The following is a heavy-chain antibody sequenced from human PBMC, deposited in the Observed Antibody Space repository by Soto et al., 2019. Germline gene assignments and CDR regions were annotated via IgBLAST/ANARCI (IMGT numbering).Heavy chain of an antibody. J-gene: IGHJ4*02. V-gene: IGHV4-30-2*01. CDR1: GGSISSGGYS. D-gene: IGHD3-10*01. CDR3: ARGTYYYGSGSYIPPFDY. Sequence: QLQLQESGSGLVKPSQTLSLTCAVSGGSISSGGYSWSWIRQPPGKGLEWIGYIYHSGSTYYNPSLNSRVTISVDRSKNQFSLQLSSVTAADTAVYYCARGTYYYGSGSYIPPFDYWGQGTLVTVSS. CDR2: IYHSGST.